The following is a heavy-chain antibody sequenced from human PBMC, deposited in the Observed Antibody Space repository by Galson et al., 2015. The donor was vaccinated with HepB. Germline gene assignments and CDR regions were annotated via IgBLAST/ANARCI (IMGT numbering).Heavy chain of an antibody. CDR3: ARESQIAAAPPQRSRNWFGP. Sequence: VKVSCKASGYIFTSYYIHWVRQAPGQGLEWMGVINPSGGSTSYLQNFQGRVTMTRDTSTSTVYMELSSLRSDDTAVYYCARESQIAAAPPQRSRNWFGPWGQGTLVTVSS. V-gene: IGHV1-46*01. D-gene: IGHD6-13*01. CDR1: GYIFTSYY. J-gene: IGHJ5*02. CDR2: INPSGGST.